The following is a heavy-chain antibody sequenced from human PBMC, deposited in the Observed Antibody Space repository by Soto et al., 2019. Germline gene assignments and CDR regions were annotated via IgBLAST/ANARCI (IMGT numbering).Heavy chain of an antibody. V-gene: IGHV3-23*01. CDR2: ISVSDPGT. J-gene: IGHJ3*02. D-gene: IGHD6-19*01. CDR3: TKGTWLDI. CDR1: GFTFGSHD. Sequence: EVQLLESGGGLVQPGGSLRLSCAASGFTFGSHDMSWVRQAPGKVVEWVSSISVSDPGTYYADSVKGRFTLSRDIFKNTLFLQMDSLRAEDTALYYCTKGTWLDIWGQGTMVTVSS.